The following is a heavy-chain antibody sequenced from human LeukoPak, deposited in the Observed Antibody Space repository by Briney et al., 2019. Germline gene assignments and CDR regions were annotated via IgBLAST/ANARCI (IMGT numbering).Heavy chain of an antibody. CDR1: GGTFSSYA. J-gene: IGHJ5*02. CDR3: ARGDGYKNWFDP. CDR2: IIPIFGTA. V-gene: IGHV1-69*05. D-gene: IGHD5-24*01. Sequence: SVKVSCKASGGTFSSYAISWVRQAPGQGLEWMGGIIPIFGTANYAQKFQGRVTITTDESTSTAYMELRSLRSEDTAVYYCARGDGYKNWFDPWGQGTLVTVSS.